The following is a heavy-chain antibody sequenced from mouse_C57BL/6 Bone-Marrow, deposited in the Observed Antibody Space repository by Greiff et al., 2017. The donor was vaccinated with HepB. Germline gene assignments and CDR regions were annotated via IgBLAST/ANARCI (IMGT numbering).Heavy chain of an antibody. CDR2: TFYSGIT. Sequence: VQLKESGPSLVRPSQTLSLTCTVTGFSINSDCYWIWIRQFPGNKLEYIGYTFYSGITYYNPSLESRTYITRDTSKNQFSLKLSSVTTEDTATYYCARESLLGDYDGYFDVWGTGTTVTVSS. CDR3: ARESLLGDYDGYFDV. D-gene: IGHD2-4*01. V-gene: IGHV3-3*01. CDR1: GFSINSDCY. J-gene: IGHJ1*03.